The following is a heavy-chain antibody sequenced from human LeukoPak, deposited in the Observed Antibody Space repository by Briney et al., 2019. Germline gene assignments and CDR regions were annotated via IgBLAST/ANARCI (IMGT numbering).Heavy chain of an antibody. CDR1: GGSISSYY. CDR2: IYYSGST. Sequence: SETLSLTCTVSGGSISSYYWSWIRQHPGKGLEWIGYIYYSGSTYYNPSLKSRVTISVDTSKNQFSLKLSSVTAADTAVYYCARVDYYDSSGYPVDYWGQGTLVTVSS. J-gene: IGHJ4*02. V-gene: IGHV4-59*06. D-gene: IGHD3-22*01. CDR3: ARVDYYDSSGYPVDY.